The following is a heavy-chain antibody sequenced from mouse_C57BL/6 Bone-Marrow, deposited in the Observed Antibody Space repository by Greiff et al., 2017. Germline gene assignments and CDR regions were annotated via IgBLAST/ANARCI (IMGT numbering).Heavy chain of an antibody. CDR2: IYPGSGST. J-gene: IGHJ2*01. D-gene: IGHD1-1*01. V-gene: IGHV1-55*01. CDR3: ARSDYYGSSLYFDY. Sequence: VQLQQPGAELVKPGASVKMSCKASGYTFTSYWITWVKQRPGQGLEWIGDIYPGSGSTNYNEKFKSKATLTVDTSSSTAYMQLSSLTSEDSAVYYCARSDYYGSSLYFDYWGQGTTLTVSS. CDR1: GYTFTSYW.